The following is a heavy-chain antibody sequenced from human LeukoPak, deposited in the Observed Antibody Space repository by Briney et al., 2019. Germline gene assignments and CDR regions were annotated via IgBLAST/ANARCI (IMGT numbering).Heavy chain of an antibody. CDR3: ARRGYTSGRNDY. CDR1: GYTFTNYD. J-gene: IGHJ4*02. CDR2: MNPNSGNT. D-gene: IGHD5-18*01. V-gene: IGHV1-8*03. Sequence: ASVRVSCKASGYTFTNYDINWVRQATGQGLEWMGWMNPNSGNTGYTQKFQGRVTITRNTSISTAYMELSSLRSDDTAVYYCARRGYTSGRNDYWGQGTLVTVSS.